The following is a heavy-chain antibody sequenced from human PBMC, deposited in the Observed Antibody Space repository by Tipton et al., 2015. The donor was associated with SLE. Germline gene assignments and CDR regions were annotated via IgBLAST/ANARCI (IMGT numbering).Heavy chain of an antibody. CDR1: GFTFSDYY. Sequence: SLRLSCAASGFTFSDYYMTWIRQAPGEGLEWVSYISGSGKTIYYADSVKGRFTISRDDAKNSLYLQMKSLRAEDTALYYCARDLYPYGLEVWGQGTTATVSS. D-gene: IGHD3-16*01. V-gene: IGHV3-11*01. CDR2: ISGSGKTI. CDR3: ARDLYPYGLEV. J-gene: IGHJ6*02.